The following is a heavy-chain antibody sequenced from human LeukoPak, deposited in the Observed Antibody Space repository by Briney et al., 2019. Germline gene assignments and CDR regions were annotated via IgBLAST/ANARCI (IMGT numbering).Heavy chain of an antibody. V-gene: IGHV1-58*01. D-gene: IGHD4-17*01. CDR2: IVVGTGNT. CDR3: AADLDYGDPTTPQYYYYGMDV. J-gene: IGHJ6*02. CDR1: GFTLINSA. Sequence: SVKVSCKASGFTLINSAVQWVRQARGHRLEWIGWIVVGTGNTNYAQKFQERVTITRDMSTTTAYMELSSLRSEDTAVYYCAADLDYGDPTTPQYYYYGMDVWGQGTTVTVSS.